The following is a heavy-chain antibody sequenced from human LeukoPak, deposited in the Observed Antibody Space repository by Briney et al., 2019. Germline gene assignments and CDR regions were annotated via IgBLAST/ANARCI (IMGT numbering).Heavy chain of an antibody. CDR3: AKDQALLWFRGNGSFDI. Sequence: GGSLRLSCAASGFTFSSYAMGWVRQAPGKGLEWVSSISGSGSTTYYADSVKGRFTISRDNSKNTLYLEMNSLRAEDTAVYYCAKDQALLWFRGNGSFDIWGQGTMVTVSS. CDR2: ISGSGSTT. D-gene: IGHD3-10*01. CDR1: GFTFSSYA. V-gene: IGHV3-23*01. J-gene: IGHJ3*02.